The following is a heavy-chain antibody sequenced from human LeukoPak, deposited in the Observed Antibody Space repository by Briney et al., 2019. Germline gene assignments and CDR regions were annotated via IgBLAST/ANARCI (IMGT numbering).Heavy chain of an antibody. CDR1: GVTFSTYA. CDR2: VSKDGNTK. V-gene: IGHV3-30*04. Sequence: GGSLRLSCVASGVTFSTYAIHWVRQAPGKGLEWVAVVSKDGNTKYYADSVKGRFTISRDNSKNTLYLQMNSLRAEDTSVYYCARGIQPPKYYGSGSDTFDIWGQGTMVTVSS. CDR3: ARGIQPPKYYGSGSDTFDI. D-gene: IGHD3-10*01. J-gene: IGHJ3*02.